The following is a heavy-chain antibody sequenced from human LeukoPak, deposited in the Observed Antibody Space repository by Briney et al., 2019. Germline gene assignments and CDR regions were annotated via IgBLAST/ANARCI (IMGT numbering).Heavy chain of an antibody. CDR3: AVSGY. Sequence: GGYLRLSCAASGISVSPYDMNWVRQAPGKGLEWVSYISRSNSKTYYADSGRGRFTISRDNAKNALHLQMNSLRDEDTAVYYCAVSGYWGQGILVIVSS. D-gene: IGHD3-10*01. V-gene: IGHV3-48*02. CDR1: GISVSPYD. CDR2: ISRSNSKT. J-gene: IGHJ4*02.